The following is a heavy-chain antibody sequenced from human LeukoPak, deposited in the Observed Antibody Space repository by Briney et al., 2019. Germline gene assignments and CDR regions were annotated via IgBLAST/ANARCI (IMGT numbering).Heavy chain of an antibody. Sequence: GGSLRLFCAASGFTFNDYAMHWVRQAPGKGLEWVSGISWNNRVIGYADSVKGRFTISRDNAKNSLYLQMNSLRAEDTALYYCAKDILRSWRYAFDIWGQGTVVTVSS. CDR2: ISWNNRVI. CDR3: AKDILRSWRYAFDI. V-gene: IGHV3-9*01. CDR1: GFTFNDYA. J-gene: IGHJ3*02. D-gene: IGHD1-26*01.